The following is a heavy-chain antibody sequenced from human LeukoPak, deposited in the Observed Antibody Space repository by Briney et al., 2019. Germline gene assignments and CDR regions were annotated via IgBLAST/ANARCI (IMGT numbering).Heavy chain of an antibody. CDR2: IYYSGST. Sequence: ASETLSLTCAVYGGSFSGYYWSWIRQPPGKGLEWIGYIYYSGSTYYNPSLKSRVTISVDTSKNQFSLKLSSVTAADTAVYYCARAARGYSYGLGPWGQGTLVTVSS. V-gene: IGHV4-34*09. J-gene: IGHJ5*02. CDR1: GGSFSGYY. CDR3: ARAARGYSYGLGP. D-gene: IGHD5-18*01.